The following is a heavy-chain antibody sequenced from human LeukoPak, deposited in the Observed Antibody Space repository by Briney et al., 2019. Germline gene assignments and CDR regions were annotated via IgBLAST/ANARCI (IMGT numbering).Heavy chain of an antibody. CDR1: GFTFSSYG. Sequence: GGSLRLSCAASGFTFSSYGMHWVRQAPGKGLEWVAVISYDGSNKYYADSVKGRFTISRDNSKNTLYLQMNSLRAEDTAVYYCANGGTPDYYYMDVWGKGTTVTVSS. V-gene: IGHV3-30*18. CDR3: ANGGTPDYYYMDV. CDR2: ISYDGSNK. D-gene: IGHD1-1*01. J-gene: IGHJ6*03.